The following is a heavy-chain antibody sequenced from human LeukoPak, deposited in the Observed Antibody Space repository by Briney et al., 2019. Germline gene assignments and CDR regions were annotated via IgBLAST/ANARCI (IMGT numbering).Heavy chain of an antibody. D-gene: IGHD6-19*01. Sequence: PGGSLRLSCAASGFTFSSYAMSWVRQAPGKGLEWVSTISDSDDTYYADSVRGRFTISRDNSKNTVYLQMNSLRAEDTAVYYCAKDLSSGGISFDYWGQGTLVTVSS. CDR2: ISDSDDT. V-gene: IGHV3-23*01. J-gene: IGHJ4*02. CDR1: GFTFSSYA. CDR3: AKDLSSGGISFDY.